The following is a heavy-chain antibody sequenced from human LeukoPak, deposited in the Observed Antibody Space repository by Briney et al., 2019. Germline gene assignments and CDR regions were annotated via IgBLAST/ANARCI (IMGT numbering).Heavy chain of an antibody. CDR2: IYYSGST. D-gene: IGHD3-9*01. Sequence: SETLSLTCTVSGGSISSGGYYWSWIRQHPGKGLEWIGYIYYSGSTYYNPSLKSRVTISVDTSKNQFSLKLRSVTAADTAVYYCARDRISYYDILTGYPGYFDYWGQGTLVTVSS. J-gene: IGHJ4*02. CDR3: ARDRISYYDILTGYPGYFDY. V-gene: IGHV4-31*03. CDR1: GGSISSGGYY.